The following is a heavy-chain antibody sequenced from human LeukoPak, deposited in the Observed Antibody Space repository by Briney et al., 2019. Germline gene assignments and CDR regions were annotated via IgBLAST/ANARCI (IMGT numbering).Heavy chain of an antibody. CDR3: AREGRGGDYDY. Sequence: SETLSLTCAVSGGSISSGGYSWSWIRQPPGKGLEWIGYIYHSGSTYYNPSLKSRVTISVDRSKNQFSLKLSSVTAADTAVYYCAREGRGGDYDYWGQGTLVTVSS. CDR2: IYHSGST. V-gene: IGHV4-30-2*01. J-gene: IGHJ4*02. D-gene: IGHD4-17*01. CDR1: GGSISSGGYS.